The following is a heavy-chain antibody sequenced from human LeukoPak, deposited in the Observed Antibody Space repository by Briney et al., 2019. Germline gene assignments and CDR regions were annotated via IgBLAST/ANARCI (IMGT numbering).Heavy chain of an antibody. CDR2: IKEDGSRK. V-gene: IGHV3-7*03. J-gene: IGHJ6*02. Sequence: GGSLRLSCVASGFIFGDYWMRWVRQAPGKGLEWVANIKEDGSRKYYVDSVKGRFTISRDSAKNSLFLQTNSLRAEDTAVYYCAKLGDYYYYYGMDVWGQGTTVTVSS. CDR3: AKLGDYYYYYGMDV. D-gene: IGHD3-16*01. CDR1: GFIFGDYW.